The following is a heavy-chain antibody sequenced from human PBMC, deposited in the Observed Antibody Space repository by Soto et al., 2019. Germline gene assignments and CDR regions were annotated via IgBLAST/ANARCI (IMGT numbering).Heavy chain of an antibody. V-gene: IGHV3-11*01. Sequence: QVQLVESGGDLVKPGGSLRLSCAASGYTFSDYYMSWIRQAPGKGLEWISYIDTSGTKIYYADSVKGRFTITRDNAKNSLYLEMNSLRDEDTAVYYCASHYDMWSGYLSPVDXWGQGTLVTVSS. CDR3: ASHYDMWSGYLSPVDX. CDR1: GYTFSDYY. D-gene: IGHD3-3*01. J-gene: IGHJ4*02. CDR2: IDTSGTKI.